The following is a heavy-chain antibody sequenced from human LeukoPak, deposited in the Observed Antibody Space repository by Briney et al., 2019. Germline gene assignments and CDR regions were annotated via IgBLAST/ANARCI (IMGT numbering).Heavy chain of an antibody. CDR1: GFTFSSYA. Sequence: GGSLRLSCVASGFTFSSYAMSWVRQAPGKGLEWVSGISGSGGSTYYADSVKGRFTISRDNSKNTLFLQMNSLRAEDTAVYYCAKETYSSGWYPYFDYWGQGSLVTVSS. V-gene: IGHV3-23*01. D-gene: IGHD6-19*01. J-gene: IGHJ4*02. CDR2: ISGSGGST. CDR3: AKETYSSGWYPYFDY.